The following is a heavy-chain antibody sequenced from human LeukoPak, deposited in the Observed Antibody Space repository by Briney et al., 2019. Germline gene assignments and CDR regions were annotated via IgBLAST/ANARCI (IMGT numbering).Heavy chain of an antibody. Sequence: GGSLRLSCAASGFTFSSYSMNWVRQAPGKGLEWVSSISSSSSYIYYADSVKGRFTISRDNAKNSLYLQMNSLRAEDTAVYYCARARLSFTRGIGANYFDYWGQGTPVTVSS. J-gene: IGHJ4*02. CDR3: ARARLSFTRGIGANYFDY. CDR1: GFTFSSYS. D-gene: IGHD2-15*01. CDR2: ISSSSSYI. V-gene: IGHV3-21*01.